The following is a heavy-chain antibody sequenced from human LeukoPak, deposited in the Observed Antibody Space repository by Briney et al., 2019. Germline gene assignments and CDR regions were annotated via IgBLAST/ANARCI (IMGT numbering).Heavy chain of an antibody. CDR1: GYTFTSYD. V-gene: IGHV1-8*01. D-gene: IGHD6-13*01. CDR2: MNPNSGNT. J-gene: IGHJ5*02. CDR3: AKGPPKQQLVLSWFDP. Sequence: ASVKVSCKASGYTFTSYDINWVRQATGQGLEWMGWMNPNSGNTGYAQKFQGRVTMTRNTSISTAYMELSSLRSEDTAVYYCAKGPPKQQLVLSWFDPWGQGTLVTVSS.